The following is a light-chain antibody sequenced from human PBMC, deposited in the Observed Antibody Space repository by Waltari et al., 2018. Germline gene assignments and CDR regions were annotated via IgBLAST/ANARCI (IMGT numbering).Light chain of an antibody. J-gene: IGKJ2*01. CDR1: QSILYSPNNKNY. CDR2: WSS. Sequence: DIVVTQFPDSLALSLGEKATISCTCSQSILYSPNNKNYLASFQMKPGHPPKLLIYWSSTRESGVPDRFSGSGSGTEFSLTISGLQAEDVAVYYCQQYYRNPYTFGQGTNLEI. CDR3: QQYYRNPYT. V-gene: IGKV4-1*01.